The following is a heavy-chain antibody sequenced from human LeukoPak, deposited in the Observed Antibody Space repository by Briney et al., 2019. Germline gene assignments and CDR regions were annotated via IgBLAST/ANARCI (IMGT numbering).Heavy chain of an antibody. CDR3: AKADTAMYIYYYGMDV. Sequence: PGGSLRLSCAASGFTFSSYAMSWVRQAPGKGLEWVSAISGSGGSTYYADSVKGRLTISRDNSKNTLYLQMNSLRAEDTAVYYCAKADTAMYIYYYGMDVWGQGTTVTVSS. CDR1: GFTFSSYA. CDR2: ISGSGGST. D-gene: IGHD5-18*01. J-gene: IGHJ6*02. V-gene: IGHV3-23*01.